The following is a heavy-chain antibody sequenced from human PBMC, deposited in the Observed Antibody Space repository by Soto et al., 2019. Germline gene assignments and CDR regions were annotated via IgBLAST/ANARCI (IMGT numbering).Heavy chain of an antibody. V-gene: IGHV4-59*02. CDR2: VYYIGST. D-gene: IGHD1-26*01. Sequence: QVQLQESGPGLVKRSETLSLTCSVSGGSVNAYYWSWVRQPPGKGLEWIGFVYYIGSTNYNPSLKSRVTISVDTSKNQFSLKLRSVNAADTAVYYCARGANYYYYHGIDVWGQGTTVTVSS. J-gene: IGHJ6*02. CDR3: ARGANYYYYHGIDV. CDR1: GGSVNAYY.